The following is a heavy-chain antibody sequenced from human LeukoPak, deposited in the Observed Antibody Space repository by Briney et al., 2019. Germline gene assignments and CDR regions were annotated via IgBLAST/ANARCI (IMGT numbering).Heavy chain of an antibody. V-gene: IGHV4-61*08. J-gene: IGHJ4*02. D-gene: IGHD5-18*01. Sequence: PSETLSLTCTVSRGSVSSGDYYWTWIRQPPGKGLEWIGEINHSGSTNYNPSLKSRVTISVDTSKNQFSLKLSSVTAADTAVYYCARGPGSLYSYGYGYWGQGTLVTVSS. CDR2: INHSGST. CDR1: RGSVSSGDYY. CDR3: ARGPGSLYSYGYGY.